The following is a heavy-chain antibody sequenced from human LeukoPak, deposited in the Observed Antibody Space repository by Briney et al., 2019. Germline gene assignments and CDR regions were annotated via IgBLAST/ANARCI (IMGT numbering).Heavy chain of an antibody. CDR3: ARHYSSSGYLALFDY. D-gene: IGHD3-22*01. CDR1: GGSFSGYY. J-gene: IGHJ4*02. V-gene: IGHV4-34*01. Sequence: SETLSLTCAVYGGSFSGYYWSWIRQPPGKGLEWIGEINHSGSTNYNPSLKSRVTISVDTSKNQFSLKLSSVTAADTAVYYCARHYSSSGYLALFDYWGQGTLVTVSS. CDR2: INHSGST.